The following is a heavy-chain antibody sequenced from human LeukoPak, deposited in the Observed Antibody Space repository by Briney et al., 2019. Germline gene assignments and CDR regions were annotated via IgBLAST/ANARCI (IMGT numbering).Heavy chain of an antibody. Sequence: GGSLRLSCAASGFTFSSYAMSWVRQAPGKGLEWVSAISGSGGSTYYADSVKGRFTISRDNSKNTLYLQMNSLRAEDTAVYYCAKALPYFYGTYYDILTGYSPIDYWGQGTLVTVSS. CDR3: AKALPYFYGTYYDILTGYSPIDY. CDR2: ISGSGGST. V-gene: IGHV3-23*01. J-gene: IGHJ4*02. CDR1: GFTFSSYA. D-gene: IGHD3-9*01.